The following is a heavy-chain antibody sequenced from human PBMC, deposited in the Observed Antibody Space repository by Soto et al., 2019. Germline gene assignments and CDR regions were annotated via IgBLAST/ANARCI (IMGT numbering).Heavy chain of an antibody. CDR1: GGSFNSGGYF. CDR2: IDHSGYT. V-gene: IGHV4-31*03. J-gene: IGHJ4*02. CDR3: ARKQAGFFYGIDY. D-gene: IGHD3-3*01. Sequence: SETLSLTCTVSGGSFNSGGYFWSWIRQHPGKGLEWLGYIDHSGYTFYNPSLQSRIILSMDTSKNQFSLKLSSATAADTAVYFCARKQAGFFYGIDYWGQGTLVTVSS.